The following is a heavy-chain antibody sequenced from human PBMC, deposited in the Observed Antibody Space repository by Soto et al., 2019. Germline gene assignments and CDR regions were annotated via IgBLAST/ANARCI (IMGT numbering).Heavy chain of an antibody. V-gene: IGHV4-59*01. D-gene: IGHD3-16*01. CDR1: GGSISSYY. J-gene: IGHJ6*03. CDR3: ARVATQLVDYQYYYYYMDV. Sequence: SETLSLTCTVSGGSISSYYWSWIRQPPGKGLEWIGYIYYSGSTNYNPSLKSRVTISVDTSKNQFSLKLSSVTAADTAVYYCARVATQLVDYQYYYYYMDVWGKGTTVTVSS. CDR2: IYYSGST.